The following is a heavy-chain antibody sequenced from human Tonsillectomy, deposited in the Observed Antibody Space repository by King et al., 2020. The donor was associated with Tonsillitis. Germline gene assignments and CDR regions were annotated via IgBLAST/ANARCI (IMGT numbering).Heavy chain of an antibody. CDR2: INPNSGGT. V-gene: IGHV1-2*02. CDR1: GYTFTGYY. Sequence: QLVQSGAEVKKPGASVKVSCKASGYTFTGYYMHWVRQAPGQGLEWMGWINPNSGGTNYAQKFQGRVTKTRDTSISTAYMELSRLRSDDTAVYYCARGYYDILTGLSPEAYWGQGTLVTVSS. D-gene: IGHD3-9*01. CDR3: ARGYYDILTGLSPEAY. J-gene: IGHJ4*02.